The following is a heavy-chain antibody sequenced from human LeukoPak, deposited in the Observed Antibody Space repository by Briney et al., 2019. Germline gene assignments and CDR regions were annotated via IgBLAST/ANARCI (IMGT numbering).Heavy chain of an antibody. CDR2: IYYSGST. CDR1: GVSISSYY. Sequence: SETLSLTCTVSGVSISSYYWSWIRQPPGKGLEWLGYIYYSGSTNYNPSLKSRVPISVDTSKNQFSLKLSSVTAADTAVYYCARHGGMTTSTNWFDPWGQGTLVTVSS. V-gene: IGHV4-59*08. CDR3: ARHGGMTTSTNWFDP. D-gene: IGHD4-11*01. J-gene: IGHJ5*02.